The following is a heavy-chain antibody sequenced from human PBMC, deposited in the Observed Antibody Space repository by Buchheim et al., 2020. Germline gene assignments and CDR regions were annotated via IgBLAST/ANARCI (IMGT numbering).Heavy chain of an antibody. Sequence: QVSLVESGGGVVQPGRPLRLSCVASGFHFRHYAMHWVRRTPGKGLEWVAVIAFDGRSYEYYADSMKGRFTISRDNSKNTLYLQMNSLRAEDTAVYYCARDRIDGWFDPWGQGTL. CDR3: ARDRIDGWFDP. V-gene: IGHV3-30*03. CDR1: GFHFRHYA. D-gene: IGHD2-15*01. CDR2: IAFDGRSYE. J-gene: IGHJ5*02.